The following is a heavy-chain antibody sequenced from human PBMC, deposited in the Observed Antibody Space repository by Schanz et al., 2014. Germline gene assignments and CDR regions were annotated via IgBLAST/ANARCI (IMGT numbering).Heavy chain of an antibody. CDR3: ARLMVPGWFDP. J-gene: IGHJ5*02. CDR1: GGSISSSTYY. Sequence: QLQLQESGPGLVIPSETLSLTCTVSGGSISSSTYYWGWIRQPPGRGPEWIGTIDDTGSTYYTPSRGVRPPMSVATPKSHPSVQRPSVTAADTAVYYCARLMVPGWFDPWGQGQLVTVSS. D-gene: IGHD3-10*01. CDR2: IDDTGST. V-gene: IGHV4-39*01.